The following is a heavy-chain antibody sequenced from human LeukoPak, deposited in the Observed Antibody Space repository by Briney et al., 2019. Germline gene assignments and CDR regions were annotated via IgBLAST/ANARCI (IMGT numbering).Heavy chain of an antibody. J-gene: IGHJ4*02. V-gene: IGHV3-23*01. CDR3: AKETPLWVVVPAATRQSDY. Sequence: PGGSLRLSCAASGFTFSSCAMSWVRQAPGKGLEWVSAISGSGGSTYYADSVKGRFTISRDNSKNTLYLQMNSLRAEDTAVYYCAKETPLWVVVPAATRQSDYWGQGTLVTVSS. CDR1: GFTFSSCA. D-gene: IGHD2-2*01. CDR2: ISGSGGST.